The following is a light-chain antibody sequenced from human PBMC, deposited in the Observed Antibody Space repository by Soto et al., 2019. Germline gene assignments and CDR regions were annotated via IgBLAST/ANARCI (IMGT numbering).Light chain of an antibody. V-gene: IGLV2-23*02. CDR1: SSDVGSYNF. CDR3: CSYAGSGTLL. J-gene: IGLJ2*01. Sequence: QSVLTQPASVSGSPGQSITISCTGASSDVGSYNFVSWYQQYPGKAPKLIIYEVTERPSAVSNRFSGSKSGNTASLTISGLQAEDEADYYCCSYAGSGTLLFGGGTKLTVL. CDR2: EVT.